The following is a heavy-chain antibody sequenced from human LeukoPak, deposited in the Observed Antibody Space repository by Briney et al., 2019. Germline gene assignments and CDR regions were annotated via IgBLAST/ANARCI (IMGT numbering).Heavy chain of an antibody. V-gene: IGHV4-39*07. D-gene: IGHD3-22*01. J-gene: IGHJ4*02. CDR3: ARGNMIVVGSFDY. Sequence: SETLSLTCTVSGGSISSYYWGWIRQPPGKGLEWIGSIYYSGSTYYNPSLKSRVTISVDTSKNQFSPKLSSVTAADTAVYYCARGNMIVVGSFDYWGQGTLVTVSS. CDR1: GGSISSYY. CDR2: IYYSGST.